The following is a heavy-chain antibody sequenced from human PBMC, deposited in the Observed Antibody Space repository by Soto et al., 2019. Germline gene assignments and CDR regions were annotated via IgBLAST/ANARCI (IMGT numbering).Heavy chain of an antibody. V-gene: IGHV4-31*03. CDR3: ARVVWFGESPYHFDY. CDR1: GGSISSGGYY. D-gene: IGHD3-10*01. CDR2: IYYSGST. J-gene: IGHJ4*02. Sequence: SETLSLTCTVSGGSISSGGYYWSWIRQHPGKGLKWIGYIYYSGSTYYNPSLKSRVTISVDTSKNQYSLKLSSVTAAGTAVYYCARVVWFGESPYHFDYWGQGAQVTVSS.